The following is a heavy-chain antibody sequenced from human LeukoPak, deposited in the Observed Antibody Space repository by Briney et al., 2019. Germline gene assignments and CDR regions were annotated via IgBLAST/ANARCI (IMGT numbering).Heavy chain of an antibody. CDR1: GYTFTGYY. J-gene: IGHJ4*02. CDR2: INPNSGGT. CDR3: AREGVVPAASNDY. D-gene: IGHD2-2*01. Sequence: ASVKVSCKASGYTFTGYYMHWVRQAPGLGLEWMGWINPNSGGTNYAQKFQGRVTMTRDTSISTAYMELSRLRSDDTAVYYCAREGVVPAASNDYWGQGTLVTVSS. V-gene: IGHV1-2*02.